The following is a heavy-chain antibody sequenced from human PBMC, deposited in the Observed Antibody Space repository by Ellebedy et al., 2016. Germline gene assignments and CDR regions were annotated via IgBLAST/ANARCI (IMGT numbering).Heavy chain of an antibody. CDR2: IYYSGST. CDR3: ARIRAGGDYYYYYMDV. J-gene: IGHJ6*03. D-gene: IGHD3-16*01. V-gene: IGHV4-59*13. CDR1: GGSISSYY. Sequence: SETLSLXCTVSGGSISSYYWSWIRQPPGKGLEWIGYIYYSGSTNYNPSLKSRVTISVDTSKNQFSLKLSSVTAADTAVYYCARIRAGGDYYYYYMDVWGKGTTVTVSS.